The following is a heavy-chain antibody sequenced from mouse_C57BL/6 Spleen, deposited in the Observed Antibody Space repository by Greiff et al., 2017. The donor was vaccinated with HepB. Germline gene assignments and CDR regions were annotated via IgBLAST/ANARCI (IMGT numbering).Heavy chain of an antibody. CDR1: GFTFSDYG. D-gene: IGHD1-1*01. CDR2: ISSGSSTI. V-gene: IGHV5-17*01. J-gene: IGHJ2*01. CDR3: AREDYGSFFDY. Sequence: EVQVVESGGGLVKPGGSLKLSCAASGFTFSDYGMHWVRQAPEKGLEWVAYISSGSSTIYYADTVKGRFTISRDNAKNTLFLQMTSLRSEDTAMYYCAREDYGSFFDYWGQGTTLTVSS.